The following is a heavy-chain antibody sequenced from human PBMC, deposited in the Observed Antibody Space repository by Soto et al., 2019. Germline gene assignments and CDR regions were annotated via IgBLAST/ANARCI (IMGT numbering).Heavy chain of an antibody. CDR3: ARAANYNSLWDYYYYGMDV. V-gene: IGHV1-69*13. CDR1: GGTFSSYA. J-gene: IGHJ6*02. D-gene: IGHD1-1*01. Sequence: PSVKVSCKASGGTFSSYAISWVRQAPGQGLEWMGGIIPIFGTANYAQKFQGRVTITADESTSTAYMELSSLRSEDTAVYYCARAANYNSLWDYYYYGMDVWGQGTTVTVSS. CDR2: IIPIFGTA.